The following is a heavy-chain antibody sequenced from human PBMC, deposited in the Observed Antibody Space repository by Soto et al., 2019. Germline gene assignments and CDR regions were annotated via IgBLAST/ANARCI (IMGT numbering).Heavy chain of an antibody. D-gene: IGHD3-16*01. J-gene: IGHJ6*02. Sequence: SKTLYLTCTVSGGSIGSSSYYWGWIRQPPGKGLEWIGSIYYSGYTYYNPSLKSRVTISVDTSKNQFSLKLSSVTAADTAVYYCARHNVSLYVGYYYHNDVSGQGTTDTVSS. V-gene: IGHV4-39*01. CDR2: IYYSGYT. CDR3: ARHNVSLYVGYYYHNDV. CDR1: GGSIGSSSYY.